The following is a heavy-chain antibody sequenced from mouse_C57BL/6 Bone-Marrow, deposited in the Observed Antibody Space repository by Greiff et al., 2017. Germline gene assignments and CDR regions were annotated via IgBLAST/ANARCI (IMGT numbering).Heavy chain of an antibody. D-gene: IGHD2-3*01. V-gene: IGHV5-17*01. CDR3: ARGGWLLPYWYFDV. Sequence: DVMLVESGGGLVKPGGSLKLSCAASGFTFSDYGMHWVRQAPEKGLEWVAYISSGSSNIYYADTVKGRFTISRDNAKNTLFLQMTSRRSEDTAMYYCARGGWLLPYWYFDVWGTGTTVTVSS. CDR2: ISSGSSNI. CDR1: GFTFSDYG. J-gene: IGHJ1*03.